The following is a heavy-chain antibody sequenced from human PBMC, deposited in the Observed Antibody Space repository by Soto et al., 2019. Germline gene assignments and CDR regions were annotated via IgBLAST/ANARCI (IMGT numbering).Heavy chain of an antibody. D-gene: IGHD1-1*01. Sequence: QVQLVQSGAEVKKPGASVKVSCKASGYTFTNYHIHWVRQDPGQGLEWMGIINPGRGSTTYAHKFQGRVTMTRDTSTSTVYMELVSLRSDDTAVYFCARISNSLPDYWGQGTLVTVSS. CDR2: INPGRGST. CDR1: GYTFTNYH. J-gene: IGHJ4*02. CDR3: ARISNSLPDY. V-gene: IGHV1-46*01.